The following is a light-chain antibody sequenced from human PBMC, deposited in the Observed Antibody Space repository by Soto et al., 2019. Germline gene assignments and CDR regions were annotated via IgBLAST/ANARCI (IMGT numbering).Light chain of an antibody. V-gene: IGKV3-20*01. CDR3: QHFGSSPPRYT. Sequence: EIVLTQSPGTLSLSPGERATLSCRASQSLGSNYLAWYQQRPGQAPRLLIYGTSTRPTVIPDRFSGSGSGTDFTLTISRLEPEDFAVYYCQHFGSSPPRYTFGQGTKLEI. CDR2: GTS. J-gene: IGKJ2*01. CDR1: QSLGSNY.